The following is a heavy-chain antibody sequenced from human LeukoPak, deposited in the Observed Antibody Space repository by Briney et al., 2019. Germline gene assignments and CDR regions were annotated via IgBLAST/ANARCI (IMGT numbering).Heavy chain of an antibody. CDR3: ARDVYGGSFDY. CDR2: TYTGGNS. CDR1: GFTFSDAW. J-gene: IGHJ4*02. D-gene: IGHD5/OR15-5a*01. Sequence: GGSLRLSCAASGFTFSDAWMNWVRQAPGKGLEWVSVTYTGGNSYYADSVKGRFIISRDISKNTLYLQMNSLRGEDTAIYFCARDVYGGSFDYWGQGTLVTVSS. V-gene: IGHV3-53*01.